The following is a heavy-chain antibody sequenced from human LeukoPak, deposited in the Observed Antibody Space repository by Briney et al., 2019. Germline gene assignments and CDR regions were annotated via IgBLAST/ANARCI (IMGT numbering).Heavy chain of an antibody. D-gene: IGHD5-18*01. Sequence: GGSLRLSCAASGFTFSSYAMSWVRQAPGKGLEWVSAISGSGGSAYYADSVKGRFTISRGNSKNTLYLQMNSLRAEDTAVYYCAKDVVDTAMLPFDYWGQGTLVTVSS. J-gene: IGHJ4*02. CDR1: GFTFSSYA. V-gene: IGHV3-23*01. CDR2: ISGSGGSA. CDR3: AKDVVDTAMLPFDY.